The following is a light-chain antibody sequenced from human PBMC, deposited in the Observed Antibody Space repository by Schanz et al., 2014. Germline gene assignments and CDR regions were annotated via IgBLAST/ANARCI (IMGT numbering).Light chain of an antibody. Sequence: QSVLTQPASVSGSPGQSITISCTGTSSDIGSYNLVSWYQQHPDKAPKLMIYEGSKRPSGVPDRFSGSKSGTSASLAITGLQTEDEAHYYCQSYDTSVSGRIFGGGTKLTVL. CDR3: QSYDTSVSGRI. J-gene: IGLJ2*01. CDR2: EGS. V-gene: IGLV2-14*02. CDR1: SSDIGSYNL.